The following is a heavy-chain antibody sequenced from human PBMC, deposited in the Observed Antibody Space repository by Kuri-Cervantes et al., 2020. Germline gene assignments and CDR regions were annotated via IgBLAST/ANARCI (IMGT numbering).Heavy chain of an antibody. CDR2: IYYSGST. CDR1: GGSINIITYY. J-gene: IGHJ5*02. V-gene: IGHV4-39*07. CDR3: ARVLGWFDP. Sequence: SETLSLTCTVSGGSINIITYYWGWIRQPPGKGLEWIGTIYYSGSTDYNPSLKSRVTISVDTSKNQFSLKLTSVTGADTAVYYCARVLGWFDPWGQGTLVTVSS.